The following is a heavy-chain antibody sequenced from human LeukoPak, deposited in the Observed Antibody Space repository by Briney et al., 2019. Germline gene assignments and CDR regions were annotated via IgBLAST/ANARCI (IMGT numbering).Heavy chain of an antibody. Sequence: ASVKVSCKASGYTFTSYYMHWVRQAPGQGLEWMGWISAYNGNTNYAQKLQGRVTMTTDTSTSTAYMELRSLRSDDTAVYYCARIRPTMVRGVISWFDPWGLGTLVTVSS. CDR2: ISAYNGNT. V-gene: IGHV1-18*04. CDR1: GYTFTSYY. J-gene: IGHJ5*02. D-gene: IGHD3-10*01. CDR3: ARIRPTMVRGVISWFDP.